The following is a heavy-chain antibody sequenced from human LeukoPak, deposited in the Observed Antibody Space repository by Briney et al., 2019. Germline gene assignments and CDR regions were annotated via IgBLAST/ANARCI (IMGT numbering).Heavy chain of an antibody. CDR1: GFTFSSYA. D-gene: IGHD6-13*01. V-gene: IGHV3-21*01. CDR2: ISSSSSYI. Sequence: GGSLRLSCAASGFTFSSYAMNWVRQAPGKGLEWVSSISSSSSYIYYADYVKGRFTISRDNAKNSLYLQMNSLRAEDTAVYYCARDGRSRIAAAQWQYYYYYYMDVWGKGTTVTVSS. CDR3: ARDGRSRIAAAQWQYYYYYYMDV. J-gene: IGHJ6*03.